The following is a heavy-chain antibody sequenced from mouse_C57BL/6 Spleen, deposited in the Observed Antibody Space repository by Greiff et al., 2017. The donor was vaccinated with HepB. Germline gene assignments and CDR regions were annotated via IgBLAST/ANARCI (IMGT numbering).Heavy chain of an antibody. CDR2: IHPNSGST. J-gene: IGHJ2*01. D-gene: IGHD1-1*01. CDR1: GYTFTSYW. V-gene: IGHV1-64*01. CDR3: ASGNYGSSYDYFDY. Sequence: VQLKQPGAELVKPGASVKLSCKASGYTFTSYWMHWVKQRPGQGLEWIGMIHPNSGSTNYNEKFKSKATLTVDKSSSTAYMQLSSLTSEDSAVYYCASGNYGSSYDYFDYWGQGTTLTVSS.